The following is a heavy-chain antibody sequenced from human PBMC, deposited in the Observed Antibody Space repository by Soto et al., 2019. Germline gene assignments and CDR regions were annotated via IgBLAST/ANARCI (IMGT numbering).Heavy chain of an antibody. CDR3: ARHGTSTVTWSWFDP. J-gene: IGHJ5*02. Sequence: SETLSLTCAVSSGSISSSSYYWGWIRQPPGKGLEWIGSIYYSGSTYYNPSLKSRVTISVDTSKNQFSLMLSSVTAADTAVYYCARHGTSTVTWSWFDPWGQGTLVTVSS. D-gene: IGHD4-17*01. CDR2: IYYSGST. V-gene: IGHV4-39*01. CDR1: SGSISSSSYY.